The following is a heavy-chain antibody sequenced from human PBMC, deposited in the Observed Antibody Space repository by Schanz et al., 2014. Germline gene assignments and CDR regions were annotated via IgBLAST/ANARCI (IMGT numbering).Heavy chain of an antibody. Sequence: QVQLQQWGAGLLKPSETLSLTCAVSGGPFSGYWGWIRQPPGKGLEWIGEINHSGSTNYNPSLKGRLTISVNTTKNQFPLKLGSGTAADTAVYYCARHGELGGCSSSSCWALNWFDPWGQGTLVTVSS. CDR2: INHSGST. J-gene: IGHJ5*02. CDR3: ARHGELGGCSSSSCWALNWFDP. V-gene: IGHV4-34*01. CDR1: GGPFSGY. D-gene: IGHD2-2*01.